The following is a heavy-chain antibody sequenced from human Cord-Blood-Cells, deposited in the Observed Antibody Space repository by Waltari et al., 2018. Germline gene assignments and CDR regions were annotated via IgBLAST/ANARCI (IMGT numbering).Heavy chain of an antibody. CDR2: INAGNGNT. Sequence: QVQLVQSGAEVKKPGASVKVSCKASGYTFTSYAMHWVRQAPGQRLEWMGWINAGNGNTKYSQKFQGRVTITRDTPASTAYMELSSLRSEDTAVYYCARVSIAARPGGFDPWGQGTLVTVSS. D-gene: IGHD6-6*01. CDR1: GYTFTSYA. CDR3: ARVSIAARPGGFDP. V-gene: IGHV1-3*01. J-gene: IGHJ5*02.